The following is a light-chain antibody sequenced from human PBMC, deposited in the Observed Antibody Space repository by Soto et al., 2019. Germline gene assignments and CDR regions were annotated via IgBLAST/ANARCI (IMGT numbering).Light chain of an antibody. Sequence: EVVMTQSPATLSVSPGERATLSCRASQSVSSSHLACYQQTPRQAPSLVTCDIFTSATGVPTRSSGSGCGKEFTLTISSMQSEDFAVYYYQQYNSCPLTFGGGTKVDIK. CDR3: QQYNSCPLT. CDR1: QSVSSSH. J-gene: IGKJ4*01. CDR2: DIF. V-gene: IGKV3D-15*01.